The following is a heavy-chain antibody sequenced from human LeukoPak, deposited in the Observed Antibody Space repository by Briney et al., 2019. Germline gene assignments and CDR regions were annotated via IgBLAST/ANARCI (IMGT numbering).Heavy chain of an antibody. V-gene: IGHV4-34*01. D-gene: IGHD5-18*01. CDR3: ARGLGARGYSYGYVRTDHWFDP. Sequence: SETLSLTCAVYGGSFSGYYWSWIRQPPGKGLEWIGEINHSGSTNYNPSLKSRVTISVDTSKNQFSLKLSSVTAADTAVYYCARGLGARGYSYGYVRTDHWFDPWGQGTLVIVSS. CDR1: GGSFSGYY. CDR2: INHSGST. J-gene: IGHJ5*02.